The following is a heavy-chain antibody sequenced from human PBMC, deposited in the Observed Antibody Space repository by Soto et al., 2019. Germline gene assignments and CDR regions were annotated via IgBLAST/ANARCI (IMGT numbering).Heavy chain of an antibody. D-gene: IGHD6-6*01. Sequence: GQSLKISCRESGYSFTRHWINWVRKMPRQGQERLGRIDASDSYTNYRSSFQGHVTISADKSIRTAYLQWSCLKASDTAMYYCARPSRQYSSSSGGYYCYYYGMAVWGQGTTVTV. CDR1: GYSFTRHW. J-gene: IGHJ6*02. CDR3: ARPSRQYSSSSGGYYCYYYGMAV. V-gene: IGHV5-10-1*01. CDR2: IDASDSYT.